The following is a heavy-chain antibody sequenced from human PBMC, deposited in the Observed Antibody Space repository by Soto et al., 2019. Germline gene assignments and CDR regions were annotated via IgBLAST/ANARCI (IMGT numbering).Heavy chain of an antibody. V-gene: IGHV4-61*01. CDR2: IYYSGST. D-gene: IGHD3-9*01. Sequence: QVQLQESGPGLVKPSETLSLTCTVSGGSVSSGSYYWSWIRQPPGKGLEWIGYIYYSGSTNYNPSPMRRVTISVDTSKKHFSLKLSSVTAAAPAVYYFARDDYDILTGYYYYGMDVWGQGTTVTVSS. J-gene: IGHJ6*02. CDR1: GGSVSSGSYY. CDR3: ARDDYDILTGYYYYGMDV.